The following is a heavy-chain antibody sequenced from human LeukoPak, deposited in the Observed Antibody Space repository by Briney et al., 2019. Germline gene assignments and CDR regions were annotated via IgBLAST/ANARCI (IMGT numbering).Heavy chain of an antibody. CDR1: GDSVSSNSAA. CDR2: TYHRSKWYS. CDR3: ARTTGHFDY. J-gene: IGHJ4*02. D-gene: IGHD2-8*02. Sequence: SQTLSLTCAISGDSVSSNSAAWNWNRQSPSRGLEWLRRTYHRSKWYSESAVSLKSRITINPDTSKNQFSMQLNSVAPEDTAVYYCARTTGHFDYWGQGALLTVSS. V-gene: IGHV6-1*01.